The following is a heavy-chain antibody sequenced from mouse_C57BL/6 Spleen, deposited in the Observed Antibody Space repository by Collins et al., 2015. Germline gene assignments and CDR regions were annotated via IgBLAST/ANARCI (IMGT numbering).Heavy chain of an antibody. Sequence: DVQLQESGPGLVKPSQSLSLTCTVTGYSITSDYAWNWIRQFPGNKLEWMGYISYSGSTSYNPSLKSRISITRDTSKNQFFLQLNSVTTEDTATYYCARSDNGYYSWFAYWGQGTLVTVSA. D-gene: IGHD2-3*01. J-gene: IGHJ3*01. V-gene: IGHV3-2*02. CDR2: ISYSGST. CDR1: GYSITSDYA. CDR3: ARSDNGYYSWFAY.